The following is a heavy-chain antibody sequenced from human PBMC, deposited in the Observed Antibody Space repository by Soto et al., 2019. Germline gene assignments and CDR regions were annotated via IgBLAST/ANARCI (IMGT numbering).Heavy chain of an antibody. D-gene: IGHD6-19*01. CDR3: ARVDPSGCSSGWYDGFDY. CDR2: IIPILGIA. J-gene: IGHJ4*02. CDR1: GGTFSSYT. Sequence: QVQLVQSGAEVKKPGSSVKVSCKASGGTFSSYTISWVRQAPGQGLEWMGRIIPILGIANYAQKFQGRVTITADKSTSTAYMELSSLRSEDTAVYYCARVDPSGCSSGWYDGFDYWGQGTLVTVSS. V-gene: IGHV1-69*02.